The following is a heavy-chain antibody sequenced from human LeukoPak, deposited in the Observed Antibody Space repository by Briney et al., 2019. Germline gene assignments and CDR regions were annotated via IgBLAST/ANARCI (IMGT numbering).Heavy chain of an antibody. CDR3: SRNRYGGYVTDSDY. CDR2: IRSRAYGATT. J-gene: IGHJ4*02. V-gene: IGHV3-49*04. D-gene: IGHD5-12*01. Sequence: GGSLRLSCTASGFTFGDYAMTWVRQAPGKGLEWVGFIRSRAYGATTEYAASVKGRCTISRDDSKSIAYLQMNSLKTEDAAVYYCSRNRYGGYVTDSDYWGQGTLVTVSA. CDR1: GFTFGDYA.